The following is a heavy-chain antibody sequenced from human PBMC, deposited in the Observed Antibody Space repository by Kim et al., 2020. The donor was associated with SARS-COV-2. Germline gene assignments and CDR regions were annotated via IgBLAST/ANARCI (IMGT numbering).Heavy chain of an antibody. V-gene: IGHV4-39*01. J-gene: IGHJ6*03. CDR3: ARHLEYYYYYMDV. Sequence: YKPSPKGRAIISIATSKNQFSLRLSSVTAADTAVYFCARHLEYYYYYMDVWGKGTTVTVSS.